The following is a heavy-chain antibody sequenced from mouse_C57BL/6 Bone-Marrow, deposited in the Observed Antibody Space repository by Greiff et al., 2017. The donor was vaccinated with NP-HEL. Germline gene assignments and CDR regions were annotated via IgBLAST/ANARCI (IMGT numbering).Heavy chain of an antibody. D-gene: IGHD1-1*01. CDR2: ISSGGSYT. J-gene: IGHJ4*01. V-gene: IGHV5-6*01. Sequence: EVNVVESGGDLVKPGGSLKLSCAASGFPFSSYGMSWVRQTPDKRLEWVATISSGGSYTYYPDSVKGRFTISRDNAKNTLYLQMSSLKSEDTAMYYCARPDYYGSSYDAMDYWGQGTSVTVSS. CDR3: ARPDYYGSSYDAMDY. CDR1: GFPFSSYG.